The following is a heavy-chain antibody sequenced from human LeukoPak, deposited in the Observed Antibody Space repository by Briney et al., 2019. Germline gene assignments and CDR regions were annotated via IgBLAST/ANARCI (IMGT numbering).Heavy chain of an antibody. CDR2: ISGSGGST. V-gene: IGHV3-23*01. CDR3: AKDPAGITIFGVVSHYFDY. CDR1: GFTFSSYA. J-gene: IGHJ4*02. D-gene: IGHD3-3*01. Sequence: GGSLRLSCAASGFTFSSYAMSWVRQAPGKGLEWVSAISGSGGSTYYADSVKGRFTISRDNSKNTLYLRMNSLRAEDTAVYYCAKDPAGITIFGVVSHYFDYWGQGTLVTVSS.